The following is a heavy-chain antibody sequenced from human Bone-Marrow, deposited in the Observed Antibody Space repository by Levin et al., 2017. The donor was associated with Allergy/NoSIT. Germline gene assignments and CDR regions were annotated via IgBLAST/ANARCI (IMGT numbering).Heavy chain of an antibody. Sequence: GGSLRLSCTASGFIFSDYYMTWIRQAPGKGLEWVSYISSSGFTIYYADSVKGRFTISRADAKNSLYLQMNSLRVDDTAVYYCARHYCDSSTCYVDYWGQGTLVTVSS. CDR1: GFIFSDYY. CDR3: ARHYCDSSTCYVDY. J-gene: IGHJ4*02. V-gene: IGHV3-11*01. D-gene: IGHD2-2*01. CDR2: ISSSGFTI.